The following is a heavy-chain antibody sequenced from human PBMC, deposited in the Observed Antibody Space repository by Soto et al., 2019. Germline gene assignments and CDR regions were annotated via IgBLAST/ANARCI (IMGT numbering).Heavy chain of an antibody. CDR1: GGSFSGYY. D-gene: IGHD2-8*02. CDR3: ARDKITGLFDY. V-gene: IGHV4-34*01. J-gene: IGHJ4*02. CDR2: INHSGST. Sequence: QVQLQQWGAGLLKPSETLSLTCAVYGGSFSGYYWTWIGQPPGTGLEWIGEINHSGSTNYNPSLKSRVTISLDTSKNQFSLKLTSVTAADTAVYYCARDKITGLFDYWGQGTLVTVSS.